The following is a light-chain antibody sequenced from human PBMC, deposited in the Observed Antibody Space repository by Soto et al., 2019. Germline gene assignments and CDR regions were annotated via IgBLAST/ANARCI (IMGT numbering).Light chain of an antibody. CDR2: GAS. CDR1: QSLPSNS. Sequence: ETVLMQSPDTLSLSPWERVTLCCRASQSLPSNSLAWYQQKPGQAPRLLIYGASNMATGIPDRFSGSGSGTDFTLTISKLEPEDFAVYHCQQYGGSPRTFGQGTKVDIK. J-gene: IGKJ1*01. V-gene: IGKV3-20*01. CDR3: QQYGGSPRT.